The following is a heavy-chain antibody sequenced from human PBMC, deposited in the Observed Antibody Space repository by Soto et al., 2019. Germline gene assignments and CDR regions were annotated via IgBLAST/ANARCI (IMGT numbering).Heavy chain of an antibody. CDR1: GFTFSSYA. V-gene: IGHV3-23*01. CDR3: AKGRYDSSGYYLYYFDC. CDR2: ISGSGGST. J-gene: IGHJ4*02. Sequence: GGSLRLSCAASGFTFSSYAMSWVRQAPGKGLEWVSAISGSGGSTYYADSVKGRFTISRDNSKNTLYLQMNSLRAEDTAVYYCAKGRYDSSGYYLYYFDCWGQGTLVTVSS. D-gene: IGHD3-22*01.